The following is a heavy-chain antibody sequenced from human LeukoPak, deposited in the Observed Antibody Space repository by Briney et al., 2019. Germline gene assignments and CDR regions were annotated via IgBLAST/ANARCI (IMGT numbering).Heavy chain of an antibody. CDR2: ISAYNGNT. CDR3: ARSLTSRLGAFDI. J-gene: IGHJ3*02. CDR1: GYTFTSYG. Sequence: ASVKVSCKASGYTFTSYGISWVRQAPGQGLEWMGWISAYNGNTNYAQKLQGRVTMTRNTSISTAYMELSSLRSEDTAVYYCARSLTSRLGAFDIWGQGTMVTVSS. D-gene: IGHD3-9*01. V-gene: IGHV1-18*01.